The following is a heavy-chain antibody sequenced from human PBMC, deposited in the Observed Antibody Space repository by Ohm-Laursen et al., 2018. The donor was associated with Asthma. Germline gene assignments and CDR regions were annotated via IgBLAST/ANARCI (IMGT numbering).Heavy chain of an antibody. CDR1: GFTFSSNA. CDR2: ISYDGSNK. CDR3: AKDYLTFTDIAVAGGQTDY. D-gene: IGHD6-19*01. V-gene: IGHV3-30*04. Sequence: SLRLSCTASGFTFSSNAMHWVRQAPGKGLEWVAVISYDGSNKYYADSVKGRFTISRDNSKNTLYLQMNSLRAEDTAVYYCAKDYLTFTDIAVAGGQTDYWGQGTLVTVSS. J-gene: IGHJ4*02.